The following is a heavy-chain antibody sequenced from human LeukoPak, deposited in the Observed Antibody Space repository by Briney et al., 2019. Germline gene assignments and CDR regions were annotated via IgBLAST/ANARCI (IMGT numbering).Heavy chain of an antibody. CDR1: GYTFTGYY. Sequence: ASVKVSCKASGYTFTGYYMHWVRQAPGQGLEWMGWINPNSGGTNYAQKFQGRVTMTRDTSISTAYMELSRLRSDDTAVYYCARDLRESYDSSGYCGDWGQGTLVTVSS. CDR3: ARDLRESYDSSGYCGD. D-gene: IGHD3-22*01. J-gene: IGHJ4*02. CDR2: INPNSGGT. V-gene: IGHV1-2*02.